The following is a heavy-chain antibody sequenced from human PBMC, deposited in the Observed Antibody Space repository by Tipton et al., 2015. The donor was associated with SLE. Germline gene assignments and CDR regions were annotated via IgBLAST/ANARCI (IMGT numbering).Heavy chain of an antibody. CDR1: GGSISSHY. V-gene: IGHV4-59*11. CDR3: ATPDSGYCSGGSCFLFDY. Sequence: GLVKPSETLSLTCTVSGGSISSHYWSWIRQPPGKGLEWIGYIYYSGSTNYNPSLKSRVTISVDMSKNQFSLKLSSVTAADTAVYYCATPDSGYCSGGSCFLFDYWGQGTLVTVSS. D-gene: IGHD2-15*01. CDR2: IYYSGST. J-gene: IGHJ4*02.